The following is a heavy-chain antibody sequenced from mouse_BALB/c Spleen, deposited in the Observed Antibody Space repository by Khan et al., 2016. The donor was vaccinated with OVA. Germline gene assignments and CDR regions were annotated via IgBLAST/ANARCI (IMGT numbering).Heavy chain of an antibody. CDR1: GFTFSTYG. Sequence: EVELVESGGDLVKPGGSLKLSCAASGFTFSTYGMSWVRQTPDKRLEWVATVSTGGSYTYYPDSVKGRFTISRDNAKNTLYLQMSGLKSEDTAMFYWTRLAYYYDREGFAYWGQGTLVTVSA. J-gene: IGHJ3*01. CDR2: VSTGGSYT. D-gene: IGHD1-1*01. V-gene: IGHV5-6*01. CDR3: TRLAYYYDREGFAY.